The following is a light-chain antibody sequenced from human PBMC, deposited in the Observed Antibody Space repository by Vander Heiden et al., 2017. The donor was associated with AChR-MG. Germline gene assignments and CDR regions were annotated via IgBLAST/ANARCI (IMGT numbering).Light chain of an antibody. Sequence: EIVMTQSPATLSVSPGERATLSCRAKRQNASSNSAWQLQKPGPATRALIDGATTGTTSIPTSFRSRWSRTGFTLTFSRQQSEDFAVYCWQQDNTSQTFGEGTKVEV. CDR1: QNASSN. CDR3: QQDNTSQT. V-gene: IGKV3-15*01. J-gene: IGKJ1*01. CDR2: GAT.